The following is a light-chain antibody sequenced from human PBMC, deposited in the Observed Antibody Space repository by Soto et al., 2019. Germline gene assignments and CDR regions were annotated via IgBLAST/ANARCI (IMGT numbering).Light chain of an antibody. CDR1: QGVSND. V-gene: IGKV1-6*01. CDR2: AAS. J-gene: IGKJ3*01. CDR3: LQDSNYPRT. Sequence: AIQMTQSPSSLSASVGDRVTLSCRASQGVSNDLGWYQQKPGKAPKLLIYAASRLQSGIPARFSGSGSGTDFTLTISSLQPEDFAAYYCLQDSNYPRTFGHGTKVDIK.